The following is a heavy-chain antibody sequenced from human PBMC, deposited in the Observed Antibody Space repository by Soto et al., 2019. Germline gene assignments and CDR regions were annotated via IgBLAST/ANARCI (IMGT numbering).Heavy chain of an antibody. CDR2: ISWDGGST. D-gene: IGHD6-19*01. CDR3: AKDLEGDSGLYYYGIDV. J-gene: IGHJ6*02. CDR1: GFTFDDYT. V-gene: IGHV3-43*01. Sequence: GGSLRLSCAASGFTFDDYTMHWVRQAPGKGLEWVSLISWDGGSTYYADSVKGRFTISRDNSKNSLYLQMNSLRTEDTALYYWAKDLEGDSGLYYYGIDVWGQGTTVTVSS.